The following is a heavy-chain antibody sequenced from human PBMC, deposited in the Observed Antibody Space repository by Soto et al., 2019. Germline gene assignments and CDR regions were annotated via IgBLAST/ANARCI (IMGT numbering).Heavy chain of an antibody. CDR3: ARDDDVDHIVSPSNGFDV. CDR1: GFIFRAYG. D-gene: IGHD5-12*01. CDR2: ILSDGSRQ. V-gene: IGHV3-33*01. Sequence: VHLVESGGGVAQPGTSLRLSCTASGFIFRAYGMHWVRQAPGKGLEWLAVILSDGSRQDYADSVKGRFTISRDNAKNTLFRQMNNLRGEDTAVYYCARDDDVDHIVSPSNGFDVWGQGTMVTVSS. J-gene: IGHJ3*01.